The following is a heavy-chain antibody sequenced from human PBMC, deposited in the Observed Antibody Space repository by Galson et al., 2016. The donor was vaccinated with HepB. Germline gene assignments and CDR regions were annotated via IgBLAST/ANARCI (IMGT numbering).Heavy chain of an antibody. CDR3: AKPVYSGSYYGSDY. D-gene: IGHD1-26*01. J-gene: IGHJ4*02. CDR2: ISANGGTT. V-gene: IGHV3-23*01. CDR1: GFTFSSFP. Sequence: SLRLSCAASGFTFSSFPMNWVRQAPGKGPQWVSAISANGGTTYYGDSVKGRFTISRDNSKNTLYLQMNSLRAEDTAVYYCAKPVYSGSYYGSDYWGQGTLVTVSS.